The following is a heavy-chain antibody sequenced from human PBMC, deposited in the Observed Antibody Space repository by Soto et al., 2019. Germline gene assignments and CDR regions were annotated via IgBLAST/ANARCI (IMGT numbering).Heavy chain of an antibody. D-gene: IGHD2-2*01. CDR1: GFSLDTTGVG. Sequence: QITLKESGPTLLEPTQTLTLTCTFSGFSLDTTGVGVGWLRQSPGKALEWLSLIYWDDDKRYRASPRSSLTITRDTSTSQVVLTMTNVQPADTATYYCAHLDHCRGSTCYTGLSDYFDYWGQETLVTVSS. V-gene: IGHV2-5*02. CDR2: IYWDDDK. J-gene: IGHJ4*02. CDR3: AHLDHCRGSTCYTGLSDYFDY.